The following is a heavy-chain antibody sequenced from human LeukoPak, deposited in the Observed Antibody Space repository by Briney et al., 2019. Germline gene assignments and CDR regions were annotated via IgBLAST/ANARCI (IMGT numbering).Heavy chain of an antibody. J-gene: IGHJ5*02. Sequence: GSLRLSCAASGITFSTSTMSWVRQAPGKGLEWIGHIYYSGSTNYNPSLKSRVTISLDTSKNQFSLKLSSVTAADTAVYYCARQAGYLSPWGQGTLVTVSS. D-gene: IGHD2/OR15-2a*01. V-gene: IGHV4-59*08. CDR3: ARQAGYLSP. CDR1: GITFSTST. CDR2: IYYSGST.